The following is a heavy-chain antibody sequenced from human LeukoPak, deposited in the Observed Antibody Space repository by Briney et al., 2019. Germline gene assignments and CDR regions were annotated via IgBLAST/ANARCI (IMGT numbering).Heavy chain of an antibody. J-gene: IGHJ4*02. CDR1: GFTFSSYA. Sequence: PGGSLRLSCAASGFTFSSYAMHWVRQAPGKGLEWVAVISYDGSNKYYADSVKGRFTISRDNSKNTLYLQMNSLRAEDTAVYYCAKGGGGSSSWSYFDYWGQGTLVTVSS. CDR2: ISYDGSNK. CDR3: AKGGGGSSSWSYFDY. D-gene: IGHD6-13*01. V-gene: IGHV3-30*04.